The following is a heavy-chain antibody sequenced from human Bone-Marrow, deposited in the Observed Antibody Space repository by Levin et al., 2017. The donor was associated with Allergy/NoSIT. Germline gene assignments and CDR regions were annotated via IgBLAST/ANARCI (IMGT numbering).Heavy chain of an antibody. CDR3: ARDRHYNPRYGVDI. CDR1: GYIFSSQA. V-gene: IGHV7-4-1*02. J-gene: IGHJ3*02. CDR2: INTNTGNP. Sequence: GESLKISCKATGYIFSSQAIHWVRQAPGQGLEWMGWINTNTGNPTYAQGHTGRFVFSLDSSDNTAHLQISGLQTEDTAVYYCARDRHYNPRYGVDIWGQGTRVTVSS. D-gene: IGHD5-24*01.